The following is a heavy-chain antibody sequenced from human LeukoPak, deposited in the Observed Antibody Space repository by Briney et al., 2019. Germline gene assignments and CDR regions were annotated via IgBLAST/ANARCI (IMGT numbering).Heavy chain of an antibody. D-gene: IGHD5-24*01. CDR1: GFTFSSYS. CDR2: ISSSSSYI. V-gene: IGHV3-21*01. CDR3: ARAEIRRWLHRGGDYSDY. J-gene: IGHJ4*02. Sequence: GGSLRLSCAASGFTFSSYSMNWVRQAPGKGLEWVSSISSSSSYIYYADSVKGRFTISRDNAKNSLYLQMNSLRAEDTAVYYCARAEIRRWLHRGGDYSDYWGQGTLVTVSS.